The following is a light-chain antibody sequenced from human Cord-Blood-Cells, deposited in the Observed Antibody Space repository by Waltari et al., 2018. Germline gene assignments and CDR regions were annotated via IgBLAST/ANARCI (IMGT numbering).Light chain of an antibody. Sequence: ELVLIQSPATLSLSPGERATLSCRASQSVSSYLAWYQQKPGQAPRLLIYDASNRATGIPARFSGSGSGTDFTLTISSLEPEDFAVYYCQQRSNWPPVTFGPGTKVDIK. CDR1: QSVSSY. CDR3: QQRSNWPPVT. J-gene: IGKJ3*01. V-gene: IGKV3-11*01. CDR2: DAS.